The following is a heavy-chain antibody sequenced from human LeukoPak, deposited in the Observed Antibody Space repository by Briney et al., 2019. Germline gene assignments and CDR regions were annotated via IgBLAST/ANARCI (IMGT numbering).Heavy chain of an antibody. V-gene: IGHV4-59*01. J-gene: IGHJ5*02. D-gene: IGHD5-18*01. CDR1: GASMSSYY. CDR2: IYYSGST. CDR3: ARGGYSYGIWFDP. Sequence: PSETLSLTCIVSGASMSSYYWSWIRQPPGKGLEWIGYIYYSGSTNYNPSLKSRVTISVDTSKNQFSLKLSSVTAADTAVYYCARGGYSYGIWFDPWGQGTLVTVSS.